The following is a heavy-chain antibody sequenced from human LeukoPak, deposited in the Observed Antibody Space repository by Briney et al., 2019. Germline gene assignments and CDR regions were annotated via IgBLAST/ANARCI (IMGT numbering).Heavy chain of an antibody. CDR1: GGSISSGGYY. CDR3: ARGRSSYSSGWYLSLTEGHFDY. V-gene: IGHV4-31*03. Sequence: PSETLSLTCTVSGGSISSGGYYWSWIRQHPGKGLEWIGYIYYSGSTYYNPSLKSRVTISVDTSKNQFSLKLSSVTAADTAVYYCARGRSSYSSGWYLSLTEGHFDYWGQGTLVTVSS. J-gene: IGHJ4*02. CDR2: IYYSGST. D-gene: IGHD6-19*01.